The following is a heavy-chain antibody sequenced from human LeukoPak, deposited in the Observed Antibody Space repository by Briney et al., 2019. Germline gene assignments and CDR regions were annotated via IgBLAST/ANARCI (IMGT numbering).Heavy chain of an antibody. D-gene: IGHD3-3*01. V-gene: IGHV3-21*01. CDR3: ARPGTTMGDY. CDR1: GFTFSSYS. Sequence: PGGSLRLSCAASGFTFSSYSMNWVRQAPGEGLEWVSSISSSSYIYYADSVKGRFTISRDNAKNSLYLQMNSLRAEDTAVYYCARPGTTMGDYWGQGTLVTVSS. J-gene: IGHJ4*02. CDR2: ISSSSYI.